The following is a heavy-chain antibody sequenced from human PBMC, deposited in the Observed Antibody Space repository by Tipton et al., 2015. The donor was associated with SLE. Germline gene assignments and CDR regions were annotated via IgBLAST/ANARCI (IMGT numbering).Heavy chain of an antibody. D-gene: IGHD2-2*01. Sequence: LRLSCSVSGGSISSYYWSWIRQPPGKGLEWIGYIYYSGSTNYNPSLKSRVTISVDTSKNQFSLKLSSVTAADTAVDYCARVPALYYYYMDVWGKGTTVTVSS. CDR2: IYYSGST. CDR1: GGSISSYY. CDR3: ARVPALYYYYMDV. V-gene: IGHV4-59*12. J-gene: IGHJ6*03.